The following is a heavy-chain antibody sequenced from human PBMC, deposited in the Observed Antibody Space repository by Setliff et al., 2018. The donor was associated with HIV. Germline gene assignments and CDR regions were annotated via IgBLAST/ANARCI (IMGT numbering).Heavy chain of an antibody. Sequence: GGSLRLSCAASGFTVSSNFMTWVRQAPGKGLEWVSVINNSGTTKYADSVKGRFTISRDNAKNSLYLQMNSLRAEDTAVYYCARVDSGYDLAYYYYMDVWGKGTTVTVSS. J-gene: IGHJ6*03. CDR3: ARVDSGYDLAYYYYMDV. D-gene: IGHD5-12*01. V-gene: IGHV3-53*01. CDR2: INNSGTT. CDR1: GFTVSSNF.